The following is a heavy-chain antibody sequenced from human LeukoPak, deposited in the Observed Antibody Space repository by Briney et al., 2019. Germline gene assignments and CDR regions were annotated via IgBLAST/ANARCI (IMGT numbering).Heavy chain of an antibody. V-gene: IGHV4-34*01. CDR2: INHSGST. Sequence: SETLSCTGAVYGGSFSGYYWSWIRQPPGKGLEWIGGINHSGSTNYNPSLKSRVTISVDTSKNQFSLKLSSVTAAETAVYYCARGLTKVVTPPWFDPWGQGTLVIVSS. J-gene: IGHJ5*02. D-gene: IGHD4-23*01. CDR3: ARGLTKVVTPPWFDP. CDR1: GGSFSGYY.